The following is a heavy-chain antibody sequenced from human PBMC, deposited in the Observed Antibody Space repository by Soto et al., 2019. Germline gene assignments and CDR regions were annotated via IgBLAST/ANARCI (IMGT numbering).Heavy chain of an antibody. V-gene: IGHV4-39*01. CDR3: VRPSIVCGIDV. J-gene: IGHJ6*02. CDR1: GASMSSSSYY. CDR2: IYYSGIS. D-gene: IGHD1-26*01. Sequence: SETLSLTCIVSGASMSSSSYYWGWVRQSPGKGREWIGSIYYSGISNYNPSLRTRVTLSLDMSKNQFSLKLTSVTAADTAVYYCVRPSIVCGIDVWGQGTTVTVYS.